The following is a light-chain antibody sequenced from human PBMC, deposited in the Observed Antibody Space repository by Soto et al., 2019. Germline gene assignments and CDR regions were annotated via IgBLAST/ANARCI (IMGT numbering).Light chain of an antibody. CDR2: GAS. Sequence: TRDRVTITCRASQGVYSFLAWYQQKPGKVPKLLIYGASTLQSGVPSRFSGSESGTDFTLTISRLQSEDSATYYCQQYYPYPLTLGGGTKVDIK. CDR3: QQYYPYPLT. J-gene: IGKJ4*01. CDR1: QGVYSF. V-gene: IGKV1-8*01.